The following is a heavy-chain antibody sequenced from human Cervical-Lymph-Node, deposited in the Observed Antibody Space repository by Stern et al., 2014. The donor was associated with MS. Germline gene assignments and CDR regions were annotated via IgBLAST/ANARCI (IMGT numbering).Heavy chain of an antibody. J-gene: IGHJ4*02. Sequence: VQLVESGGGVVQPGRSLRLSCAASGFNFSTYGMHWVRQAPGKGVEWVAIMSNDGSKKYYAASVKGRFTISRDNPKNTLYLQMNTLRPEDTAVYYCAKICGSTTSNGVDYWGQGTLVIVSS. V-gene: IGHV3-30*18. CDR3: AKICGSTTSNGVDY. CDR2: MSNDGSKK. D-gene: IGHD2-2*01. CDR1: GFNFSTYG.